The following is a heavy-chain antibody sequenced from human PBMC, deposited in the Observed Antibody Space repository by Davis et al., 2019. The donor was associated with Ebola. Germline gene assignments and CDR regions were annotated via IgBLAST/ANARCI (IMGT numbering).Heavy chain of an antibody. J-gene: IGHJ4*02. D-gene: IGHD5-12*01. Sequence: GESLKISCAASGFTFSSYAMHWVRQAPGKGLEWVAVISYDGSNKYYADSVKGRFTISRDNSKNTLYLQMNSLRAEDTAVYYCARVLQDPYSGYDLGGPDYWGQGTLVTVSS. V-gene: IGHV3-30-3*01. CDR2: ISYDGSNK. CDR3: ARVLQDPYSGYDLGGPDY. CDR1: GFTFSSYA.